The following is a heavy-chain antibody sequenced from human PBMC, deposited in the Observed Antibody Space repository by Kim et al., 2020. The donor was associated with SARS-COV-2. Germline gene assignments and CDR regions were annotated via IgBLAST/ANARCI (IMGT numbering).Heavy chain of an antibody. J-gene: IGHJ6*02. CDR3: ARRWSGSYYYYYGMDV. D-gene: IGHD1-26*01. CDR1: GYSFTSYW. V-gene: IGHV5-10-1*01. CDR2: IDPSDSYT. Sequence: GESLKISCKGSGYSFTSYWISWVRQMPGKGLEWMGRIDPSDSYTNYSPSFQGHVTISADKSISTAYLQWSSLKASDTAMYYCARRWSGSYYYYYGMDVWGQGTTVTVSS.